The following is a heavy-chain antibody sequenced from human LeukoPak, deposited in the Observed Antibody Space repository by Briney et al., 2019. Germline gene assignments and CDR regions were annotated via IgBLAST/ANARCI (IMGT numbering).Heavy chain of an antibody. CDR3: ARGGYYDSPDAFDI. V-gene: IGHV4-59*01. Sequence: SETLSLTCTVSGGSISSYYWSWIRQPPGKGLEWIGYIYYSGSTNYNPSLKSRVTISVDTSKNQFSLKLSSVTAADTAVYYCARGGYYDSPDAFDIWGQGTMVTVSS. CDR1: GGSISSYY. CDR2: IYYSGST. D-gene: IGHD3-22*01. J-gene: IGHJ3*02.